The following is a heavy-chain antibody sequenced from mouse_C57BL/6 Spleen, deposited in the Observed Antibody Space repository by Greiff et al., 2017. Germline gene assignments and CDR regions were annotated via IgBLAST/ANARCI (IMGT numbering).Heavy chain of an antibody. CDR2: IRNKANGYTT. D-gene: IGHD2-4*01. V-gene: IGHV7-3*01. Sequence: EVQVVESGGGLVQPGGSLSLSCAASGFTFTDYYMSWVRQPPGKALEWLGFIRNKANGYTTEYSASVKGRFTISRDNSQSILYLQMNALRAEDSATYYCARYDDYDERGAMDYWGQGTSVTVSS. CDR3: ARYDDYDERGAMDY. J-gene: IGHJ4*01. CDR1: GFTFTDYY.